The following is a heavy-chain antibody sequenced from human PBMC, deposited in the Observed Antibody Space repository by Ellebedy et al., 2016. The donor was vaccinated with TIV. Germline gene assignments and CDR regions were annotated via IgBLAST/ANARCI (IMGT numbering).Heavy chain of an antibody. D-gene: IGHD5-18*01. CDR3: ARATHYYVDTPMVKEFGP. V-gene: IGHV1-3*01. Sequence: AASVKVSCKASGYTFATYAMHWVRQAPGQRLEWMGWINAGNGNTKYSQKFQGRFTITRDTSASTAYMELSSLRSEDTAVYYCARATHYYVDTPMVKEFGPWGQGTLVTVSS. CDR1: GYTFATYA. J-gene: IGHJ5*02. CDR2: INAGNGNT.